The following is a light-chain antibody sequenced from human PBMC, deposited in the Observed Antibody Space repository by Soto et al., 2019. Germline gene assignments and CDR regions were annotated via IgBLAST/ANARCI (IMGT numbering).Light chain of an antibody. CDR1: QSVSSD. J-gene: IGKJ5*01. V-gene: IGKV3-11*01. Sequence: EIVLKPSAATLSLSPWERATLYCMASQSVSSDLAWYQQKPGQAPRLLIYDASNRATGIPARFSGSGSGTDFTLTISSLEPEDFAVYYCHQRQYWPPITFGQGTRLEIK. CDR3: HQRQYWPPIT. CDR2: DAS.